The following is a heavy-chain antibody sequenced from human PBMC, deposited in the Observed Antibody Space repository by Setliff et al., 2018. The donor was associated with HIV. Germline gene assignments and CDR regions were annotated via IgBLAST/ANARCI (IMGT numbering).Heavy chain of an antibody. CDR3: ARRPYYFDY. Sequence: PSETLSLTCSVSGDSISSGGHYWSWIRQPPGKRLEWIGNIYYSESTNYNPSLKSRVTISVDTAKNQFSLKLSSVTAADTAVYYCARRPYYFDYWGQGTLVTVSS. CDR2: IYYSEST. V-gene: IGHV4-39*07. CDR1: GDSISSGGHY. J-gene: IGHJ4*02.